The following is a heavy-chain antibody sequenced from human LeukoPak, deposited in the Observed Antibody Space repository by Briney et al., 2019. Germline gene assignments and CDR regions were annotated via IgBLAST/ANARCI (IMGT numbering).Heavy chain of an antibody. J-gene: IGHJ4*02. D-gene: IGHD6-19*01. CDR2: ISGSGGST. CDR1: GFTFSSYA. Sequence: GGSLRLSCAASGFTFSSYAMSWVRQSPGKGLEWVSAISGSGGSTYYADSVKGRFTISRDNSKNTLYLQMNSLRAEDTAVYYCAKHPLAAVAGQFDYWGQGTLVTVSS. V-gene: IGHV3-23*01. CDR3: AKHPLAAVAGQFDY.